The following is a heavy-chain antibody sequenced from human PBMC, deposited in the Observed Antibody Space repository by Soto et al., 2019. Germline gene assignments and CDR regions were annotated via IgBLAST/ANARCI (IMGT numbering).Heavy chain of an antibody. CDR2: IIPLYGTP. Sequence: QVQLVQSGAEVKKPGSSVKVSCKASGGTLSRYAINWVRQAPGQGLECMGGIIPLYGTPNYAQKFQGRVTITADESTSTAYMELSSLRSEDTAVYYCARDIAVAKLTSWFDPWGQGTLVTVSS. D-gene: IGHD6-19*01. J-gene: IGHJ5*02. V-gene: IGHV1-69*01. CDR3: ARDIAVAKLTSWFDP. CDR1: GGTLSRYA.